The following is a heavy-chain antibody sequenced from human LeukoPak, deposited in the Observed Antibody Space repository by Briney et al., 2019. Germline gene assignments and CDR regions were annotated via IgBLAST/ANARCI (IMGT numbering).Heavy chain of an antibody. D-gene: IGHD4-17*01. CDR1: GFTVSRNY. J-gene: IGHJ3*02. CDR2: IYSGGST. CDR3: ARVDYGDYGLDPDAFDI. V-gene: IGHV3-66*01. Sequence: PGGSLRLSCAASGFTVSRNYMSWVRQAPGKGLEWVSGIYSGGSTYYADSVKGRFTISRDNSKNTLYLQMNSLRAEDTAVYYCARVDYGDYGLDPDAFDIWGQGTMVTVSS.